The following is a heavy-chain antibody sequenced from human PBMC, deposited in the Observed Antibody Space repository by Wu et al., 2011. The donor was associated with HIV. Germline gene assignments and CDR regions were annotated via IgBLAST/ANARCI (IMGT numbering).Heavy chain of an antibody. CDR1: GYTFINYG. Sequence: QVQLVQSGVEVKKPGASVKVSCKASGYTFINYGVSWVRQAPGQGLEWMGWINTNNGNTNYTHKFQGRVTMTTDTSTSTAYMEVRSLRSDDTAVYYCARGDCSGGSCYPLIDYWGQGTLVTVSS. CDR2: INTNNGNT. CDR3: ARGDCSGGSCYPLIDY. J-gene: IGHJ4*02. V-gene: IGHV1-18*01. D-gene: IGHD2-15*01.